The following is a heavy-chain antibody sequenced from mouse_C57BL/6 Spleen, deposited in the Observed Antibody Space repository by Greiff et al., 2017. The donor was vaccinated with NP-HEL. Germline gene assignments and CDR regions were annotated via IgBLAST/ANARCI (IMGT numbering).Heavy chain of an antibody. CDR1: GFTFSAYG. CDR2: ISSGSSSI. J-gene: IGHJ2*01. Sequence: EVQLVESGGGLVKPGGSLKLSCAASGFTFSAYGMHWVRQAPEQGLEWVAYISSGSSSIYYADTVKGRFTISRDNAKNTLFLQMTRLRSEDTAMYYCARRDYSNYVDYWGQGTTLTVSS. D-gene: IGHD2-5*01. CDR3: ARRDYSNYVDY. V-gene: IGHV5-17*01.